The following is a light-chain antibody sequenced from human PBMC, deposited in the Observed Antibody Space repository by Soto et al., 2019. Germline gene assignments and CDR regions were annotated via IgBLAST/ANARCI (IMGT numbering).Light chain of an antibody. CDR2: DVS. CDR3: SSYTSSSTVV. V-gene: IGLV2-14*01. J-gene: IGLJ2*01. Sequence: QSALTQPASVSGSPGQSITISCTGTTSDVGTYNYVSWYQQHPDKAPKLIIYDVSNRPSGVSNRFSGSKSGNTASLTISGRQAEDEADYYCSSYTSSSTVVFGGGTKLTVL. CDR1: TSDVGTYNY.